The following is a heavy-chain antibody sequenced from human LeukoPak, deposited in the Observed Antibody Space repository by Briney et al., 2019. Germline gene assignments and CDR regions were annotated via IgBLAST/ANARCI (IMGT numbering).Heavy chain of an antibody. CDR3: ARRLYCSGTSCYTSPDAFDV. V-gene: IGHV3-33*01. CDR1: GFAFSSYG. J-gene: IGHJ3*01. D-gene: IGHD2-2*02. Sequence: PGRSLRLSCAASGFAFSSYGMHWVRQAPGKGLEGVAVIWFDGSNKYYADSVKGQFTISRDNSENTVYLQMNSLRAEDTAVYYCARRLYCSGTSCYTSPDAFDVWGQGTVVTVSS. CDR2: IWFDGSNK.